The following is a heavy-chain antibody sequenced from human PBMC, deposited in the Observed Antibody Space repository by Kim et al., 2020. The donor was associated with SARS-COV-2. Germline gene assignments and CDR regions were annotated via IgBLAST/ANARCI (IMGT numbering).Heavy chain of an antibody. CDR2: INPSGGST. CDR1: GYTFTSYY. J-gene: IGHJ4*02. D-gene: IGHD6-13*01. Sequence: ASVKVSCKASGYTFTSYYMHWVRQAPGQGLEWMGIINPSGGSTSYAQKFQGRVTMTRDTSTSTVYMELSSLRSEDTAVYYCARVFPNVFLSSSWYFDSWGPGALGTVSS. V-gene: IGHV1-46*01. CDR3: ARVFPNVFLSSSWYFDS.